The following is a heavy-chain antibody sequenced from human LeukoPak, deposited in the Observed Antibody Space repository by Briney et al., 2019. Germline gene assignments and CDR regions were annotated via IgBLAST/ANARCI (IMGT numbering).Heavy chain of an antibody. CDR1: GYTFTSYD. D-gene: IGHD2-2*02. J-gene: IGHJ3*02. Sequence: ASVKVSCKASGYTFTSYDINWVRQATGQGLEWMGWMNPNRGNTGYAQKFQGRVTITRNTSISTAYMELSSLRSEDTAVYYCARGDIVVVPAAIRRMVVRGRGAFDIWGQGTMVNVSS. CDR3: ARGDIVVVPAAIRRMVVRGRGAFDI. V-gene: IGHV1-8*03. CDR2: MNPNRGNT.